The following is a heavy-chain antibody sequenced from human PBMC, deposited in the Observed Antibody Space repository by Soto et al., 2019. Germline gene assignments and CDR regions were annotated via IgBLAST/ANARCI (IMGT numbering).Heavy chain of an antibody. CDR2: VCSSGST. D-gene: IGHD6-25*01. CDR3: ARASFSGWGAYYYGMDV. V-gene: IGHV4-4*08. J-gene: IGHJ6*02. Sequence: SESLSLTCYVSGGCVRSFCWTWIRQSPGKGLESIAYVCSSGSTNYNPSLKSRVTISVDTSKNQFSLKLSSVTAADTAVYYCARASFSGWGAYYYGMDVWGQGTTVTVSS. CDR1: GGCVRSFC.